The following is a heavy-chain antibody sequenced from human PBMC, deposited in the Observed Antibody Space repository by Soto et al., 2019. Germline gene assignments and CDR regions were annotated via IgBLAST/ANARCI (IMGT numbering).Heavy chain of an antibody. CDR3: ARVTMVRGVIILPDY. CDR1: GYTFTSFG. Sequence: ASVKVSCKASGYTFTSFGISWVRQAPGQRLEWMGWINAGNGNTKYSQKFQGRVTITRDTSASTAYMELSSLRSEDTAVYYCARVTMVRGVIILPDYWG. J-gene: IGHJ4*01. V-gene: IGHV1-3*01. CDR2: INAGNGNT. D-gene: IGHD3-10*01.